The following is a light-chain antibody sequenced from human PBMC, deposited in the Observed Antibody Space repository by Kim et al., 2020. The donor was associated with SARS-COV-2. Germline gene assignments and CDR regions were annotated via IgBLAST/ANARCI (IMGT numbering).Light chain of an antibody. CDR2: GKN. CDR3: NSRDTNDNVV. V-gene: IGLV3-19*01. J-gene: IGLJ2*01. Sequence: GALGQTVRITCQGDSLRSYYATWYQQKPGQAPILVIYGKNNRPSGIPDRFSGSSSGNTASLTITGTQAGDEADYYCNSRDTNDNVVFGGGTKLTVL. CDR1: SLRSYY.